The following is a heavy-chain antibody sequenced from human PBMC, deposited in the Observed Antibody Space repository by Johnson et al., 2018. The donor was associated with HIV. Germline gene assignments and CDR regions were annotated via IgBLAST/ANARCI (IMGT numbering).Heavy chain of an antibody. CDR3: ARATGSWMDAFDI. D-gene: IGHD2-2*03. CDR2: IYGGGST. Sequence: VQLVESGGGVVQPGRSLRLSCAASGFTFDDYGMSWVRQAPGKGLEWVSLIYGGGSTFYADSVKGRFTISRDNSKNTLYLQMNSLRAEDTAVYYCARATGSWMDAFDIWGQGTMVTVSS. J-gene: IGHJ3*02. CDR1: GFTFDDYG. V-gene: IGHV3-66*02.